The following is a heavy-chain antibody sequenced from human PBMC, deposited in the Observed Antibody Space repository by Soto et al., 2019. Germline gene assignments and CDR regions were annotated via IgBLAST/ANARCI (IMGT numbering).Heavy chain of an antibody. D-gene: IGHD5-18*01. J-gene: IGHJ6*02. CDR3: ATGLLADTAMVNNYYYYGMDV. V-gene: IGHV1-24*01. CDR2: FDPADGET. Sequence: QVQLVQSGAEVKKPGASVKVSCKVSGYTLTELSMHWVRQAPGKGLEWMGGFDPADGETIYAQKFQGRVTMTEDTSTDTAYMELSSLRSEDTAVYYCATGLLADTAMVNNYYYYGMDVWGQGTTVTVSS. CDR1: GYTLTELS.